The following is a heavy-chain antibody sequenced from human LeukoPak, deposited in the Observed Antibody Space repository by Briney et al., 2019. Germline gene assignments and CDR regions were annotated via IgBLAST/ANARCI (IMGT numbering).Heavy chain of an antibody. CDR1: GFTFNSYA. Sequence: PGGSLRLSCAASGFTFNSYAIHWVRQAPGKGLEYVSGISSNGYNTYYANSVKGRSAISRDNSKNTLYLQMGSLRAEDMAVYYCARVSGSGSYFEYWGQGTLVTVSS. CDR3: ARVSGSGSYFEY. CDR2: ISSNGYNT. D-gene: IGHD3-10*01. J-gene: IGHJ4*02. V-gene: IGHV3-64*01.